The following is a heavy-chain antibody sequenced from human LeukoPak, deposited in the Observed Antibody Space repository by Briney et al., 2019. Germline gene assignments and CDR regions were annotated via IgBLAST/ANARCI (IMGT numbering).Heavy chain of an antibody. CDR2: ISSSGSSK. D-gene: IGHD4-17*01. Sequence: GGSLRLSCAAYGFTFSTYSMTWVRQAPGKGLEWVSYISSSGSSKYYADSVKGRFTISRDNANNSLYLQMNSLSDEDTAVYHCARVRSPSTVPIDYWGQGTLVTVSS. J-gene: IGHJ4*02. CDR1: GFTFSTYS. V-gene: IGHV3-48*02. CDR3: ARVRSPSTVPIDY.